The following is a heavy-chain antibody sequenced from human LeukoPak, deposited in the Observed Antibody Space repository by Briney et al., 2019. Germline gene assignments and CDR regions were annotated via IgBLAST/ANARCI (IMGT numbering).Heavy chain of an antibody. CDR3: ALFTYYFGSGSYLDY. Sequence: TLSLTCTVSGGSLSGYYWSWVRQPPGKALEWLALIYWDDDKRYSPFLKSRLTITKETSKNHVFLTMTNMDPVDTATCYCALFTYYFGSGSYLDYWAQGTLVTVSS. D-gene: IGHD3-10*01. J-gene: IGHJ4*02. CDR1: GGSLSGYYWS. CDR2: IYWDDDK. V-gene: IGHV2-5*08.